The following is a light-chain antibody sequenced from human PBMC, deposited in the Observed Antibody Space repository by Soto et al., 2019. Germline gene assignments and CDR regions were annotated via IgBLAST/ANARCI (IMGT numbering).Light chain of an antibody. V-gene: IGLV2-23*02. CDR3: CSYAGSSTYVV. CDR2: EVS. J-gene: IGLJ2*01. Sequence: QSELTQAASVSGSPGQSITISCTGTSSDVGSYNLVSWYQQHPGKAPKLMIYEVSKRPSGVSNRFSGSKSGNTASLTISGLQAEDEADYYCCSYAGSSTYVVFGGGTKLTVL. CDR1: SSDVGSYNL.